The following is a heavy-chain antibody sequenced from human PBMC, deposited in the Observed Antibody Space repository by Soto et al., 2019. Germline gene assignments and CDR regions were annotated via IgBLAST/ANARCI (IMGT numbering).Heavy chain of an antibody. CDR2: IWDDGGDN. CDR3: ARVGYYDSSGDY. V-gene: IGHV3-33*01. Sequence: QVQLVESGGGVVQPGKSVRLSCAASGFRFSSFGMHWVRQAPGKGLEWVAVIWDDGGDNYYADSVKGRFTISSDNSKNTVYLQMNSLRVEDTAVYYCARVGYYDSSGDYWGQGTLVTVSS. D-gene: IGHD3-22*01. CDR1: GFRFSSFG. J-gene: IGHJ4*02.